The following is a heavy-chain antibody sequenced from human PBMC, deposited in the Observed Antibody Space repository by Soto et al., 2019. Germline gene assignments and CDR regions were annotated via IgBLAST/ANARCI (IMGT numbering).Heavy chain of an antibody. CDR1: GGSISRGGYY. CDR3: ARVSGIYYYGMDV. J-gene: IGHJ6*02. Sequence: PSETLSLTCTVSGGSISRGGYYWSWIRQPPGKGLEWIGEINHSGSTNYNPSLKSRVTISVDTSKNQFSLKLSSVTAADTAVYYCARVSGIYYYGMDVWGQGTTVTVSS. CDR2: INHSGST. V-gene: IGHV4-34*01. D-gene: IGHD3-10*01.